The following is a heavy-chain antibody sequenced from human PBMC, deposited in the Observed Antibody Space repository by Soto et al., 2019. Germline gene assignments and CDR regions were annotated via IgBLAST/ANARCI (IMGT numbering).Heavy chain of an antibody. V-gene: IGHV2-5*02. J-gene: IGHJ4*02. CDR2: IYWDDDK. D-gene: IGHD3-22*01. CDR1: GFSLSTSGVG. CDR3: AHLYYYDSSGYYPFDY. Sequence: QITLKESGPTLVKPTQTLTLTCTFSGFSLSTSGVGVGWIRQPPGKALEWLALIYWDDDKRYSPSLKSRLTITKDTSKNQVVLTMTNMDPVDTATSYCAHLYYYDSSGYYPFDYWGQGTLVTVSS.